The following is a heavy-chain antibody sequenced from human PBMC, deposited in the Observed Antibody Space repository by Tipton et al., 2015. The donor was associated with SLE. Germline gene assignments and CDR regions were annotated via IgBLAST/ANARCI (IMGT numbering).Heavy chain of an antibody. D-gene: IGHD6-19*01. Sequence: TLSLTCTVSDGSISDYYWTWIRQPAGEGLEWIGRIYASGCTNYNPSLRSRAAMSVDTSKSHFSLKLTSVTAADTAVYYCARDSPTVAGTFGSWGQGTLVIVSA. V-gene: IGHV4-4*07. CDR1: DGSISDYY. CDR3: ARDSPTVAGTFGS. CDR2: IYASGCT. J-gene: IGHJ4*02.